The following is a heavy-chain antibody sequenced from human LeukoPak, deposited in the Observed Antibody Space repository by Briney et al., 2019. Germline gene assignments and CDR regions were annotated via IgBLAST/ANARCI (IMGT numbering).Heavy chain of an antibody. V-gene: IGHV3-53*01. D-gene: IGHD2-21*01. CDR2: IYSRGGT. CDR3: VGDDKY. CDR1: GLSVSTTY. Sequence: PGGTLRLSCAASGLSVSTTYMTWVRQAPGQGLEWIAVIYSRGGTNYADSMKGRVRIPRDISQNTLYLQLTCLRSAATAWYCCVGDDKYWGQGTLVSVSS. J-gene: IGHJ4*02.